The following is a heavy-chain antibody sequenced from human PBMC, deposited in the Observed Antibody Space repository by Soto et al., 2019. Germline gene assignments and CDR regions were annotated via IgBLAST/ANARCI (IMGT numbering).Heavy chain of an antibody. CDR1: GGTFSSYA. J-gene: IGHJ4*02. CDR2: IIPIFGTA. CDR3: ARGTRRTTVSSHFDY. V-gene: IGHV1-69*01. Sequence: VKVSCKASGGTFSSYAISWVRQAPGQGLEWMGGIIPIFGTANYAQKFQGRVTITADESTSTAYMELSSLRSEDTAVYYCARGTRRTTVSSHFDYWGQGTLVTVSS. D-gene: IGHD4-17*01.